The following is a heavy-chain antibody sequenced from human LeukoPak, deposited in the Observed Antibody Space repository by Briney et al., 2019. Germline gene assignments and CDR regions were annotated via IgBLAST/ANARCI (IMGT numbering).Heavy chain of an antibody. V-gene: IGHV3-21*04. Sequence: GGSLRLSCGASGFNFNSYSMNWVRRAPGKGLEWVASILGSGSEMFYADSVKGRFTISRDNSKNTLYLQMNSLRAEDTAVYYCARSSYYYDSSGYYHYYMDVWGKGTTVTVSS. J-gene: IGHJ6*03. CDR3: ARSSYYYDSSGYYHYYMDV. CDR1: GFNFNSYS. D-gene: IGHD3-22*01. CDR2: ILGSGSEM.